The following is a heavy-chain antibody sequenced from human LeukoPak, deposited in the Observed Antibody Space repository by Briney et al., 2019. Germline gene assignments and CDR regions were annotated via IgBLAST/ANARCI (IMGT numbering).Heavy chain of an antibody. CDR2: ISGSGDST. CDR1: GFTFSSYA. V-gene: IGHV3-23*01. D-gene: IGHD5-18*01. J-gene: IGHJ4*02. Sequence: GGSLRLSCAASGFTFSSYAMSWVRQAPGKGLESVSAISGSGDSTYYADAVKGRFTISRDNSKNTLYLQMNSLRAEDTAVYYCAKGGYSYGYLFDCWGQGTLVTVSS. CDR3: AKGGYSYGYLFDC.